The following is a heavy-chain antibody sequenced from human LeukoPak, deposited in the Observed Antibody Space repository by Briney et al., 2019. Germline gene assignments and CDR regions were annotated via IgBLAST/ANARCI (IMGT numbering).Heavy chain of an antibody. CDR2: IHASGPT. CDR3: ARHDAGIAARPFDN. CDR1: GGSISTYY. J-gene: IGHJ4*02. V-gene: IGHV4-4*09. D-gene: IGHD6-6*01. Sequence: SETLSLTCTVAGGSISTYYWSWIRRPPGKGLEWIAYIHASGPTNYNPSLKSRITISVDTSKNQFSLKLSSVTAADTAVYYCARHDAGIAARPFDNWGQGTLVTVSS.